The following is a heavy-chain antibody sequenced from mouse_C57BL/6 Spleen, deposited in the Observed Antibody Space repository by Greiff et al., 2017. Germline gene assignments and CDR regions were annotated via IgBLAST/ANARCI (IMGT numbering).Heavy chain of an antibody. J-gene: IGHJ2*01. CDR1: GYTFTSYW. CDR3: ATGDRLDY. V-gene: IGHV1-74*01. Sequence: VQLQQSGAELVKPGASVTVSCTASGYTFTSYWMHWVKQRPGQGLEWIGRIHPSDSDPNYNQKFKGKATLTVDKSSRTAYMQLSSLTSEDAAVYYWATGDRLDYWGQGTTLTVSS. CDR2: IHPSDSDP. D-gene: IGHD2-14*01.